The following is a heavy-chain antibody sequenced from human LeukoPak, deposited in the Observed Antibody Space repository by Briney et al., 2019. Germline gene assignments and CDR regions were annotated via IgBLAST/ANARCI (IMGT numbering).Heavy chain of an antibody. J-gene: IGHJ4*02. Sequence: PGRSLRLSCAASGFTFDDYAMHWVRQAPGKGLEWVSGISWNSGSIGYADSVKGRFTISRDNAKNSLYLQMNSLRAEDTAVYYCARESRGALIVDTPDYWGQGTLVTVSS. D-gene: IGHD3-22*01. CDR2: ISWNSGSI. CDR3: ARESRGALIVDTPDY. CDR1: GFTFDDYA. V-gene: IGHV3-9*01.